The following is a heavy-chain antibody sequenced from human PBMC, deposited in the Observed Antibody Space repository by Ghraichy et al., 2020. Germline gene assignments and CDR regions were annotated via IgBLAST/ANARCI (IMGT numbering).Heavy chain of an antibody. CDR2: IQQVGSEK. CDR3: GREQGSSAAIDY. D-gene: IGHD6-25*01. V-gene: IGHV3-7*01. Sequence: GGSLRLSCAASGFSISSYWMSWVRQAPGKGLEWVANIQQVGSEKNYVDSVKGRFTISRDNAKNSVYMQMNSLRVEDTAVYYCGREQGSSAAIDYWGQGTLVPVSS. J-gene: IGHJ4*02. CDR1: GFSISSYW.